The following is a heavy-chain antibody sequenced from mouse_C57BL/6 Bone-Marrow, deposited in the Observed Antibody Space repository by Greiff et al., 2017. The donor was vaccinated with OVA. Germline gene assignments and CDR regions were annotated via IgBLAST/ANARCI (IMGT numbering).Heavy chain of an antibody. D-gene: IGHD1-1*01. Sequence: EVQVVESGGGLVKPGGSLKLSCAASGFTFSSYAMSWVRQTPEKRLEWVATISDGGSYTYYPDNVKGRFTISRDNAKNNMYLQMSHLKSEDTAMYYCASPYYGSSYYYAMENWGQGTSVTVSS. V-gene: IGHV5-4*01. CDR2: ISDGGSYT. CDR3: ASPYYGSSYYYAMEN. CDR1: GFTFSSYA. J-gene: IGHJ4*01.